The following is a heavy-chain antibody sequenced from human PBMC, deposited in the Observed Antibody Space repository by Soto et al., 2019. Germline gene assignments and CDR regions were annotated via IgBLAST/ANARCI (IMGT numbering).Heavy chain of an antibody. CDR1: GFTFSSYA. J-gene: IGHJ4*02. CDR2: ISGSGGST. Sequence: AGSLRLSXAASGFTFSSYAMSWVCQAPGKGLEWVSAISGSGGSTYHADSVKGRFTISRDNSKNTLYLQMDSLRAEDTAVYYCAKEFVAPYFDYWGQGTLVTVSS. V-gene: IGHV3-23*01. CDR3: AKEFVAPYFDY. D-gene: IGHD3-10*01.